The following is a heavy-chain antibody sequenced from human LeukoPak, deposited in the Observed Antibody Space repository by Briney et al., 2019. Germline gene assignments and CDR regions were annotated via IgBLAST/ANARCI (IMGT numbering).Heavy chain of an antibody. V-gene: IGHV1-8*01. Sequence: ASVKVSCKVSGYTFTSYDINWVRQAPGQGLEWMGWMNPNSGNTGYAQKFQGRVSMTRDTSTSTAYMELSSLTSEDTAVYYCARGVRELYYFDYWGQGTLVTVSS. CDR2: MNPNSGNT. J-gene: IGHJ4*02. CDR3: ARGVRELYYFDY. CDR1: GYTFTSYD. D-gene: IGHD2-15*01.